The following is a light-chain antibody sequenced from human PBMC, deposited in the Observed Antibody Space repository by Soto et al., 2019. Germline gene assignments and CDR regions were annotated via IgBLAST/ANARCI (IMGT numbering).Light chain of an antibody. CDR1: SSDIGTYNL. V-gene: IGLV2-23*02. J-gene: IGLJ1*01. CDR3: CSYAGSSTLYV. Sequence: QSALTQPASVSGSPGQSITISCTGTSSDIGTYNLVSWYQQHPGKAPKLMIYEVNKRPSGVSDRFSGSKSGNMASLTISGLQAEDEADYYCCSYAGSSTLYVFGTGTKVTVL. CDR2: EVN.